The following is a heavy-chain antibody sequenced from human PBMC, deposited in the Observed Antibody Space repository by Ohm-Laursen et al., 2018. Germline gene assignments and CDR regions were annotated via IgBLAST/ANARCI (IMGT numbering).Heavy chain of an antibody. Sequence: GTLSLTCTVSGGSISSYYWSWIRQPAGKGLEWIGRIYTSGSTNYNPSPKSRVTMSVDTSKNQFSLKLSSVTAADTAVYYCARDWREYSSGSGVYYYGMDVWGQGTTVTVSS. CDR1: GGSISSYY. D-gene: IGHD6-19*01. CDR2: IYTSGST. CDR3: ARDWREYSSGSGVYYYGMDV. V-gene: IGHV4-4*07. J-gene: IGHJ6*02.